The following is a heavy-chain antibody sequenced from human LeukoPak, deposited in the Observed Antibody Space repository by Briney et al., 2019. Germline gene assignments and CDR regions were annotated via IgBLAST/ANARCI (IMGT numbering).Heavy chain of an antibody. Sequence: GASVKVSCKVSGYTLTELSMHWVRQAPGKGLEWMGGFDPEDGETIYAQKLQGRVTMTEDTSTDTAYMELSSLRSEDTAVYYCAATSITMIVVVVQFDYWGQGTLVTVSS. CDR1: GYTLTELS. CDR3: AATSITMIVVVVQFDY. V-gene: IGHV1-24*01. J-gene: IGHJ4*02. CDR2: FDPEDGET. D-gene: IGHD3-22*01.